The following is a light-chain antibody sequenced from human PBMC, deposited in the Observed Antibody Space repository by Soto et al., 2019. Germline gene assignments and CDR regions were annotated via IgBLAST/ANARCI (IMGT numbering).Light chain of an antibody. Sequence: DIQMTQSPSSLSASVGDRVTITCQASQDISNYLNWYQHKPGKAPKLLIYDASNLKTGVPSRFSGCGSGTYFTFTISSLQPEDIATYYGQQYDNLSEVFTFGPGTKVDIK. J-gene: IGKJ3*01. V-gene: IGKV1-33*01. CDR2: DAS. CDR1: QDISNY. CDR3: QQYDNLSEVFT.